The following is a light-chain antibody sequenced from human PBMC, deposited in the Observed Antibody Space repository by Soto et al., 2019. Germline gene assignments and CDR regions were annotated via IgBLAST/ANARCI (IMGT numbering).Light chain of an antibody. J-gene: IGKJ5*01. CDR1: QSISSY. CDR3: QQSYSTPIT. V-gene: IGKV1-39*01. CDR2: AAS. Sequence: DIQINQSPSSLNASVGDRVTITCRASQSISSYLNWYQQKPGKAPKLLIYAASSLQSGVPSRFSGSGSGTDFTLTISSLQPEDFATYYCQQSYSTPITFGQGTRLEIK.